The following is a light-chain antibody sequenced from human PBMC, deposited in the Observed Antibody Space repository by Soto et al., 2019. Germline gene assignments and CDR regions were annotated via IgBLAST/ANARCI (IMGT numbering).Light chain of an antibody. Sequence: DIQMTQSPSSVSAFVGESVTITCHASQRISAFLNWYHQKPGKAPKLLIYSASYLQSGVPSNFSGSGSGTDFTLSIVTLQPEDSGTYFCQQSYRLPLTFGPGTKVDI. J-gene: IGKJ3*01. V-gene: IGKV1-39*01. CDR1: QRISAF. CDR3: QQSYRLPLT. CDR2: SAS.